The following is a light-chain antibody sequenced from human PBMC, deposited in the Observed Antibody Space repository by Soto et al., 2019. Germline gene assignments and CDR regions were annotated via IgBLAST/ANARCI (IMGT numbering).Light chain of an antibody. V-gene: IGKV3-20*01. CDR3: QQHGSSPIT. Sequence: DIVLTQSPGTLSLSPGERATLSCRASQSVNSNHLAWHQQKPGQAPRLLIYGGSSRATGIPDRFSGSGSGTDFTLTISRLEPEDFAVYYCQQHGSSPITFGQGTRLEI. J-gene: IGKJ5*01. CDR2: GGS. CDR1: QSVNSNH.